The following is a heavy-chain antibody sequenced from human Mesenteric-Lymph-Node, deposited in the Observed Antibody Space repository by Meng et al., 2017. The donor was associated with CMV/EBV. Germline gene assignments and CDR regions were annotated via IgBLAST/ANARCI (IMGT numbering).Heavy chain of an antibody. V-gene: IGHV3-23*01. J-gene: IGHJ3*02. CDR2: ISGSSGST. CDR3: AKLLQQLMYDAFDI. CDR1: AFTFICKA. Sequence: YAFTFICKARSWVRQSPGKGLEWVSAISGSSGSTYYADSVKGRFTISRDNSKNTLYLQMNSLRAEDTAVYYCAKLLQQLMYDAFDIWGQGTMVTVSS. D-gene: IGHD6-13*01.